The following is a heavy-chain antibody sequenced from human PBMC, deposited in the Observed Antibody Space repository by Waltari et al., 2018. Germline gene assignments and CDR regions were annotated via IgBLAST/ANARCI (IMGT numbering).Heavy chain of an antibody. Sequence: QLQLQESGPGLVKSSEPLSLICTVSGGSISTRNYYWGRIRQPPGTGMEWIGIVYYGGGKYYNPSLKSRVTTSIDTSKNQYFLKLSSVTAADTAVYYCARRFCTEDVCPGRNWYFDIWGRGTLVKVSS. V-gene: IGHV4-39*01. D-gene: IGHD2-8*01. CDR1: GGSISTRNYY. CDR3: ARRFCTEDVCPGRNWYFDI. CDR2: VYYGGGK. J-gene: IGHJ2*01.